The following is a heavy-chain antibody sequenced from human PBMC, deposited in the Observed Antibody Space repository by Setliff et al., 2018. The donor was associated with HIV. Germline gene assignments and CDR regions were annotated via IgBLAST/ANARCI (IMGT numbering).Heavy chain of an antibody. CDR1: GFPFSVHG. CDR3: VKDVVKFWSGSGALDF. J-gene: IGHJ4*02. Sequence: PGGSLRLSCEASGFPFSVHGMHWVRQAPGKGLEWVALIWYDASKKEYAESVKGRFNILRDDSKKTVDLQMNSLRADDTAVYYCVKDVVKFWSGSGALDFWGPGTLVTVSS. CDR2: IWYDASKK. V-gene: IGHV3-33*06. D-gene: IGHD3-3*01.